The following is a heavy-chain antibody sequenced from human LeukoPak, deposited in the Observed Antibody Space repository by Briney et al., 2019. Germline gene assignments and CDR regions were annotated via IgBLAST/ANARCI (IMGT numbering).Heavy chain of an antibody. D-gene: IGHD5-12*01. CDR2: IYYSGDT. J-gene: IGHJ6*03. CDR1: GGSISGYS. CDR3: ARVVYSGYDFRGAMDV. Sequence: PSETLSLTCTVSGGSISGYSWSWIRQSPGGELEWIGYIYYSGDTAYNPSLRSRVTISVDTSKNQFSLKLSSVTAADTAVYYCARVVYSGYDFRGAMDVWGKGTTVTVSS. V-gene: IGHV4-59*01.